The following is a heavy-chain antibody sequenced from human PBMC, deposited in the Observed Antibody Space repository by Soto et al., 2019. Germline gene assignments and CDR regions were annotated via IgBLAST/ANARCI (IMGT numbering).Heavy chain of an antibody. V-gene: IGHV3-30*18. D-gene: IGHD5-12*01. Sequence: GGSLRLSCAASGFTFGSYGMHWVRQAPGKGLEWVAVISYDGSNKYYADSVKGRFTISRDNSKNTLYLQMNSLRAEDTAVYYCAKDRAPHSGSYFDYWGQGTLVTVSS. CDR1: GFTFGSYG. J-gene: IGHJ4*02. CDR2: ISYDGSNK. CDR3: AKDRAPHSGSYFDY.